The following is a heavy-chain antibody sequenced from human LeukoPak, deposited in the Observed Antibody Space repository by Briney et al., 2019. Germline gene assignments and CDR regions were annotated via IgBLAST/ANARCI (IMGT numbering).Heavy chain of an antibody. CDR2: ISSNGATT. CDR1: GFTFSSYA. D-gene: IGHD3-16*01. Sequence: KPGGSLRLSCAASGFTFSSYAMHWVRQAPGKGLEYVSAISSNGATTYYADSVKGRFTISRDNSKNTLYFQMSSLRPEDTAVYYCVKIVMAGGYFDYWGQGTLVTVSS. CDR3: VKIVMAGGYFDY. V-gene: IGHV3-64*05. J-gene: IGHJ4*02.